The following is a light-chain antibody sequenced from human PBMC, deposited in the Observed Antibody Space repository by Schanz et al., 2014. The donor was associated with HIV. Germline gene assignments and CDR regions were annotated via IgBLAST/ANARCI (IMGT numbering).Light chain of an antibody. CDR2: AAS. Sequence: DIQMTQSPSSVSASVGDRVTITCRASQDISSWLAWSQHKPGKAPKLLIYAASSLQSGVPSRFSGSGSGTEFTLTISSLQPEDFATYYCQQANSFPLTFGGGTKVEIK. V-gene: IGKV1-12*01. J-gene: IGKJ4*01. CDR3: QQANSFPLT. CDR1: QDISSW.